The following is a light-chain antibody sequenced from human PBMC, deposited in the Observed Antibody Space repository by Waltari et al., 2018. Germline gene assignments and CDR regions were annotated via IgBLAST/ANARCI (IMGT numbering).Light chain of an antibody. CDR3: QKYGTRPAT. V-gene: IGKV3-20*01. Sequence: EIVLTQSPASLSLSPGDRATLSCRASQSVGRTLAWYQQRPGQAPRLLIYDASSRATGIPDRFSGSGSGTDFSLTISRLEPGDFAVYYCQKYGTRPATFGQGTKVEVK. CDR2: DAS. CDR1: QSVGRT. J-gene: IGKJ1*01.